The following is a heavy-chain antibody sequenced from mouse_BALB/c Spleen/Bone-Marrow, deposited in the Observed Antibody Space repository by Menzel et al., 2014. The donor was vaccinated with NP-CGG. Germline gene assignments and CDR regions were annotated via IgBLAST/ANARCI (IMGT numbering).Heavy chain of an antibody. CDR3: ARPPDGYYWVTY. CDR1: GFTFSSYA. V-gene: IGHV5-9-3*01. J-gene: IGHJ3*01. D-gene: IGHD2-3*01. CDR2: ISSGGSYT. Sequence: EVQLVESGGGLVKPGGSLKLSCAASGFTFSSYAMSWVRQTPEKRLEWVATISSGGSYTYYPDSVKGRFTISRDNAKNTLYLQMSSLRSEDTAIYYCARPPDGYYWVTYWGQGTLVTVSA.